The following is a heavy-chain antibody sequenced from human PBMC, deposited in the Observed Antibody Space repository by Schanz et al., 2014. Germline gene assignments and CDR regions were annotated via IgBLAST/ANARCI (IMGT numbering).Heavy chain of an antibody. CDR3: ARRRSGDAFDI. D-gene: IGHD4-17*01. Sequence: VQLVESGGGLVQPGGSLRLSCAASGFTFSDYYMNWIRQAPGKGLEWVSSISSGSGYTDYPDSVKGRFTISRDYAKNSLFLQMNSLRVDDTAIYYCARRRSGDAFDIWGPGTMVTVSS. V-gene: IGHV3-11*06. CDR1: GFTFSDYY. J-gene: IGHJ3*02. CDR2: ISSGSGYT.